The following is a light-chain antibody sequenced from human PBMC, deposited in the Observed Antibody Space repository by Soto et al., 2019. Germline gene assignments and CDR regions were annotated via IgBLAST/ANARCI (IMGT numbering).Light chain of an antibody. J-gene: IGKJ5*01. Sequence: DIQMTQSPSTLSASVGDRVTITCRASQSISSWLAWYQQKPGKAPKLLIYDASSLESGVPSRFRGSGSGTEFTLTISSLQPDDFATYYCQQYKSALRITFGQGTRLEIK. CDR3: QQYKSALRIT. CDR2: DAS. V-gene: IGKV1-5*01. CDR1: QSISSW.